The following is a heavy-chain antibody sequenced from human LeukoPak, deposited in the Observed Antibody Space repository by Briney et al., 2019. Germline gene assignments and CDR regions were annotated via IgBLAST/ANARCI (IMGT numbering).Heavy chain of an antibody. CDR1: GFTFSSYW. CDR2: INSDGSST. J-gene: IGHJ6*03. V-gene: IGHV3-74*01. Sequence: PGGSLRLSCAASGFTFSSYWMHWVRQAPGKGLVWVSRINSDGSSTSYADSVKGRFTISRDNAKNTLYLQMNSLSAEDTAVYYCASATYYYYMDVWGKGTTVTVSS. CDR3: ASATYYYYMDV.